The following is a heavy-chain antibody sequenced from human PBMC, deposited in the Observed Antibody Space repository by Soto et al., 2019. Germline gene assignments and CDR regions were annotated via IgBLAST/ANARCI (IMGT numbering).Heavy chain of an antibody. V-gene: IGHV3-7*01. J-gene: IGHJ5*02. Sequence: EVQLVESGGGLAQPGGSLRLSCAVSGFTFSSYWMGWVRQAPGKGLEWVANIKEDGSEKYSVDSVRGRFTISRDNAKNLLYLQMDRLRAEDTAVFSCAREREKGGDDLDPWGQGTLVTVSS. D-gene: IGHD2-21*01. CDR2: IKEDGSEK. CDR1: GFTFSSYW. CDR3: AREREKGGDDLDP.